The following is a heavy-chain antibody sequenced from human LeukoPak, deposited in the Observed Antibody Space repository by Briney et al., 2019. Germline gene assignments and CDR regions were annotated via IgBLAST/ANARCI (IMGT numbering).Heavy chain of an antibody. CDR2: IWFDGSNK. Sequence: PGGSLRLSCAASGFAFSSLDMGWVRQAPGKGLEWVAVIWFDGSNKFCADSVKGRFTISRDNSKNTLYLQMNSLRAEDTAVYYCASSAGALIDCWGQGTLVIVSS. D-gene: IGHD6-19*01. CDR1: GFAFSSLD. CDR3: ASSAGALIDC. V-gene: IGHV3-33*08. J-gene: IGHJ4*02.